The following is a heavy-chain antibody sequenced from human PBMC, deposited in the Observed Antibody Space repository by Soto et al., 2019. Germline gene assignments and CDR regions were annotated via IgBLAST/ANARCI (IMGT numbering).Heavy chain of an antibody. J-gene: IGHJ4*02. Sequence: GGSLRLSCAASGFTFSDYAMSWVRQAPGKGLEWVSTISGSGSNTYYADSVKGRFTISRDNSQNTLYLQMNSLRAEDTAVYYCAKERTGTVDYWGQGTMVTVS. CDR2: ISGSGSNT. V-gene: IGHV3-23*01. CDR3: AKERTGTVDY. D-gene: IGHD1-1*01. CDR1: GFTFSDYA.